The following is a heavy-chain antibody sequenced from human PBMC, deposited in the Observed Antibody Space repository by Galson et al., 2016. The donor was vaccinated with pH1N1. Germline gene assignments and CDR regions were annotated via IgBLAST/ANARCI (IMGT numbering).Heavy chain of an antibody. V-gene: IGHV3-7*01. D-gene: IGHD3-22*01. Sequence: SLRLSCAASGFDFSQYGMHWIRQAPGKGLEWVASISQDGGEKYYVDSVKGRFIISRDNAENSLFLQMNSLREEDTAVYSCARDALDYFDSSGFYFDYWGQGTLVTVSS. J-gene: IGHJ4*02. CDR3: ARDALDYFDSSGFYFDY. CDR2: ISQDGGEK. CDR1: GFDFSQYG.